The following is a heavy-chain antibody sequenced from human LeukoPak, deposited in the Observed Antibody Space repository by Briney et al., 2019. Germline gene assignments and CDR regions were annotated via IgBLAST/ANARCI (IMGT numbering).Heavy chain of an antibody. CDR1: GFTFSNYW. J-gene: IGHJ4*02. D-gene: IGHD3-10*01. CDR2: INQDGSET. Sequence: GESLKISCAASGFTFSNYWMNRVRQAPGKGLEWVAKINQDGSETYYVDSVKGRFTISRDNARNSLYLQMNSLRAEDTAVYYCARDDYYGSGILDFWGQGTLVTVSS. V-gene: IGHV3-7*01. CDR3: ARDDYYGSGILDF.